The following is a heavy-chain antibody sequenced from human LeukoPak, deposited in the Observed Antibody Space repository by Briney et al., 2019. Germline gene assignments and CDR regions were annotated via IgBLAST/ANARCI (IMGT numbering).Heavy chain of an antibody. D-gene: IGHD2-2*02. J-gene: IGHJ5*02. V-gene: IGHV3-23*01. CDR2: ISGSGGNT. Sequence: GGSLRLSCAASGFTFSSYAMSWVRQAPGKGLEWVSAISGSGGNTYYADSVKGRFTISRDNSKNTLYLQMNSLRAEDTAVYYCAKEPTIVVVPAAIKGDWFDPWGQGTLVTVSS. CDR3: AKEPTIVVVPAAIKGDWFDP. CDR1: GFTFSSYA.